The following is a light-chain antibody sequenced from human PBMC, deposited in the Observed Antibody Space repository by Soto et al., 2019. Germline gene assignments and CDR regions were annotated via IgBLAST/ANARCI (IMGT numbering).Light chain of an antibody. V-gene: IGKV3-11*01. J-gene: IGKJ5*01. CDR1: QSVSSY. Sequence: EIVLTQSPATLSVSPGKRATLSCRASQSVSSYLAWYQQKPGQAPRLLIYGASSRATGIPDRFSGSGSGTDFTLTISSLEPEDSAVYYCQQRSDRLPITFGQGTRLEIK. CDR3: QQRSDRLPIT. CDR2: GAS.